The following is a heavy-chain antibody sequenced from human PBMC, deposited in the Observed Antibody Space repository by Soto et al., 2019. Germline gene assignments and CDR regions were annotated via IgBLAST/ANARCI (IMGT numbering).Heavy chain of an antibody. Sequence: SGTLSLTCAVSGGSISSSNWWSWVREPPGKVLEWIGEIYHSGSTNYNPSLKSRVTISVDKSKNQFSLKLSSVTAADTAVYYCSRQNTNVDYGDYANYWAQGTLVTFSS. V-gene: IGHV4-4*02. CDR1: GGSISSSNW. CDR2: IYHSGST. CDR3: SRQNTNVDYGDYANY. D-gene: IGHD4-17*01. J-gene: IGHJ4*02.